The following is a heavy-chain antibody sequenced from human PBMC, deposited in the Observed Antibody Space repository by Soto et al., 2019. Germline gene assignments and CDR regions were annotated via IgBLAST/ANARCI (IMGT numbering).Heavy chain of an antibody. CDR3: ATDRGYCSSNVCWNFKH. J-gene: IGHJ4*01. Sequence: GASVNCYVNASGYTFTGDYMHWVRQAPGQVLDCIGWINPKSGATNYAQNFQGRVTMTRDTSISTAYMELSRLRSDDTAVYYCATDRGYCSSNVCWNFKHWGHGTLVTVSS. D-gene: IGHD2-2*01. CDR2: INPKSGAT. V-gene: IGHV1-2*02. CDR1: GYTFTGDY.